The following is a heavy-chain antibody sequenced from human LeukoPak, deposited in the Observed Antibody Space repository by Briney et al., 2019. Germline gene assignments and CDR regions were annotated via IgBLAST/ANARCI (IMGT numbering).Heavy chain of an antibody. V-gene: IGHV3-48*03. CDR1: GFTFSSYE. CDR3: ARDSAGSGSYVGYFEY. J-gene: IGHJ4*02. D-gene: IGHD3-10*01. CDR2: ISSSGSTI. Sequence: GGSLRLSCAASGFTFSSYEMNWVRQTPGKGLEWVSYISSSGSTIYYAGSVKGRFTISRDNAKNSLYLQMNSLRAEDTAVYYCARDSAGSGSYVGYFEYWGQGTLVTVSS.